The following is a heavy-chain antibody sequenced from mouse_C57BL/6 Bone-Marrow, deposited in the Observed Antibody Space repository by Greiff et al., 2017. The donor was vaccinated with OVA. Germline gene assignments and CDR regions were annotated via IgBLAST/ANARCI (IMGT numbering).Heavy chain of an antibody. Sequence: EVKLMESGGGLVKPGGSLKLSCAASGFTFSSYAMSWVRQTPEKRLEWVATISDGGSYTYYPDNVKGRFTISRDNAKNNLYLQMSHLKSEDTAMYYCARGYYYGSSDVGFAYWGQGTLVTVSA. J-gene: IGHJ3*01. CDR2: ISDGGSYT. V-gene: IGHV5-4*03. D-gene: IGHD1-1*01. CDR3: ARGYYYGSSDVGFAY. CDR1: GFTFSSYA.